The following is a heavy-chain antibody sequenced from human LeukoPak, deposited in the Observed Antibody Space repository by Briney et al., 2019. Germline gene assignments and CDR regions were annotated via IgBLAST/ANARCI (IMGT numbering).Heavy chain of an antibody. CDR2: ISYDGSNK. D-gene: IGHD2-21*02. Sequence: GGSLRLSCAAFGFTFSSYGMHWVRQAPGKGLEWVAVISYDGSNKYYADSVKGRFTISRDNSKNTLYLQMNSLRAEDTAVYYCAKVGLERVVTAIGAFDIWGQGTMVTVSS. V-gene: IGHV3-30*18. J-gene: IGHJ3*02. CDR3: AKVGLERVVTAIGAFDI. CDR1: GFTFSSYG.